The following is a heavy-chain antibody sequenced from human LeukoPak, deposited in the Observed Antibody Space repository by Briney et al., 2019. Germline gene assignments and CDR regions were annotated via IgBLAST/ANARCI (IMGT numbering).Heavy chain of an antibody. D-gene: IGHD6-13*01. Sequence: GASVKVSCKASGYTFTSYYMHWVRQAPGQGLEWMGIINPSGGSTSYAQKFRGRVTMTRDMSTSTVYMELSSLRSEDTAVYYCASQTDGYSSSWYPFDYWGQGTLVTVSS. CDR1: GYTFTSYY. V-gene: IGHV1-46*01. CDR2: INPSGGST. CDR3: ASQTDGYSSSWYPFDY. J-gene: IGHJ4*02.